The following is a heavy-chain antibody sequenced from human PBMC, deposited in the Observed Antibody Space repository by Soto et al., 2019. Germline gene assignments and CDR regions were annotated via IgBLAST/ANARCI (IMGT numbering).Heavy chain of an antibody. Sequence: GGSLRLSCATSGFTFSTYAMHWVRQAPGKGLEYVSAISSNGRSTYYANSVKGRFTISRDNSKNTLYLQMDSLRAEDMAVYYCGRCGYHSPRSHFDYWGQGTLVTVSS. D-gene: IGHD3-22*01. CDR1: GFTFSTYA. CDR2: ISSNGRST. V-gene: IGHV3-64*01. J-gene: IGHJ4*02. CDR3: GRCGYHSPRSHFDY.